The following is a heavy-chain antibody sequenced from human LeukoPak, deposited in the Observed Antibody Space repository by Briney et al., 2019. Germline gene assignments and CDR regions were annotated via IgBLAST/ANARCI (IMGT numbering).Heavy chain of an antibody. CDR3: AKAIWVAATSSWFCLDY. D-gene: IGHD3-10*01. V-gene: IGHV3-30*02. CDR2: IHYDGARS. J-gene: IGHJ4*02. CDR1: GFTFRSNG. Sequence: GGSLRLSCSASGFTFRSNGMHWVRQAPGRGLEWVAFIHYDGARSYYADSVKGRFTISRDNSRNTLYLQMNSLRPEDTAVYYCAKAIWVAATSSWFCLDYWGQGTLVTVSS.